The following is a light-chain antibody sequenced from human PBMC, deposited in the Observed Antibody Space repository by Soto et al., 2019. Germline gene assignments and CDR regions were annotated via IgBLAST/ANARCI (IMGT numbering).Light chain of an antibody. CDR2: AAS. J-gene: IGKJ3*01. Sequence: IQMTQSPSSLSASVGDRVTITCRASQSISTTLNWYRQKPGRAPELLIYAASSLQSGVPSRFGDYGYATEFTLTISSLQPEDFATYYCQQSYSTPPFTFGPGTKVDIK. CDR1: QSISTT. CDR3: QQSYSTPPFT. V-gene: IGKV1-39*01.